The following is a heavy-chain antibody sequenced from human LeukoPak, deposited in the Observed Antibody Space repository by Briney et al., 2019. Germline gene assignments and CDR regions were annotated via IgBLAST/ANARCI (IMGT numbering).Heavy chain of an antibody. CDR1: GFTFSDYY. CDR2: ISSSSSYT. V-gene: IGHV3-11*06. J-gene: IGHJ4*02. D-gene: IGHD6-6*01. CDR3: ARDTRSGIAARAFDY. Sequence: GGSLRLSCAASGFTFSDYYMSWIRQAPGKGLEWVSYISSSSSYTNYADSVKGRFTISRDNAKNSLYLQMNSLRAEDTAVYYYARDTRSGIAARAFDYWGQGTLVTVSS.